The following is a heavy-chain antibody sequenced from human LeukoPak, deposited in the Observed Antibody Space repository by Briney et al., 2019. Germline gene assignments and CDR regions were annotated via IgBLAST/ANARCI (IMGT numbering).Heavy chain of an antibody. Sequence: SETLSLTCAVYGGSFSGYYWSWIRQPPGKGLEWIGSIYYSGSTYYNPSLKSRVTISVDTSKNQFSLKLSSVTAADTAVYYCARDSGEAAAGLRTFDPWGQGTLVTVSS. CDR2: IYYSGST. J-gene: IGHJ5*02. D-gene: IGHD6-13*01. V-gene: IGHV4-34*01. CDR3: ARDSGEAAAGLRTFDP. CDR1: GGSFSGYY.